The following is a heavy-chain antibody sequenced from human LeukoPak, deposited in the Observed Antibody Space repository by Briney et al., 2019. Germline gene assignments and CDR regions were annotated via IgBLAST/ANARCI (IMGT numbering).Heavy chain of an antibody. CDR1: GATSSGFA. CDR3: HFHYLDV. D-gene: IGHD3-22*01. CDR2: IIPIFPIV. J-gene: IGHJ6*03. V-gene: IGHV1-69*04. Sequence: ASVKVSCKASGATSSGFAIYWLRQAPGQGLEWMGRIIPIFPIVNYAQIFQGRLTIKLSRLISEDTAIYYCATTPPGYSYSNHFHYLDVWGKGTSVIVSS.